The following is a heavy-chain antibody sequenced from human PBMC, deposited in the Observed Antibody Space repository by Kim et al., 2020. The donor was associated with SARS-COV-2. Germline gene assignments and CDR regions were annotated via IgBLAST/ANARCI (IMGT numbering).Heavy chain of an antibody. V-gene: IGHV4-34*01. CDR3: ARLITIFGVVFDYYYGMDV. J-gene: IGHJ6*02. D-gene: IGHD3-3*01. Sequence: KSRVTISVDTSKNQFSLKLSSVTAADTAVYYCARLITIFGVVFDYYYGMDVWGQGTTVTVSS.